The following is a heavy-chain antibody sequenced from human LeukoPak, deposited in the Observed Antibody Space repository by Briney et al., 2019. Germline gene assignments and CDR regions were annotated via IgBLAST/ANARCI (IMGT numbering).Heavy chain of an antibody. CDR1: GYTFTSYG. CDR3: ARQGRNYDFWSGYPDTNWFDP. CDR2: ISGYNGNT. J-gene: IGHJ5*02. Sequence: ASVKVSCNASGYTFTSYGISRVRQAAGQGLEWMGWISGYNGNTNYAQKLQGRVSMTTDTTTSTAYMELTMLRSDDTAVYYGARQGRNYDFWSGYPDTNWFDPWGQGTLVTVSS. D-gene: IGHD3-3*01. V-gene: IGHV1-18*04.